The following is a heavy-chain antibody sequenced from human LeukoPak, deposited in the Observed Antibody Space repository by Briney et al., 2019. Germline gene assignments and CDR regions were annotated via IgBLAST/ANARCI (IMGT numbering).Heavy chain of an antibody. Sequence: SETLSLTCTVSGGSISSYYWSWIRQPPGRGLEWIGYIYYSGSTNYNASLKSRVTISVDTSKNQFSLKLSSVTAADTAVYYCSRVGTSSSFFDYWGQGTLVTVSS. CDR3: SRVGTSSSFFDY. CDR2: IYYSGST. J-gene: IGHJ4*02. V-gene: IGHV4-59*01. CDR1: GGSISSYY. D-gene: IGHD6-6*01.